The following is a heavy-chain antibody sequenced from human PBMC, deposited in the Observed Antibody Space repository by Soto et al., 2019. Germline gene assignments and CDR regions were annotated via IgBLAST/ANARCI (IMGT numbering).Heavy chain of an antibody. J-gene: IGHJ4*02. V-gene: IGHV4-4*02. CDR3: ARLVYDTRLNFMYFDF. CDR2: IFHDGTA. D-gene: IGHD3-22*01. Sequence: SETLSLTCAVSGVSLTSGNWWTWVRQSPQRGLEYIGEIFHDGTANYYPSFERRVAMSVDTSRNQFSLKLTAVTAADTAVYFCARLVYDTRLNFMYFDFWGPGTLVTVSS. CDR1: GVSLTSGNW.